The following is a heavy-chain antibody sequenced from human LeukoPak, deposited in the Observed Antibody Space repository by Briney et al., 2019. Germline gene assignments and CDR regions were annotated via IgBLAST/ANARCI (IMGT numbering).Heavy chain of an antibody. V-gene: IGHV4-59*02. J-gene: IGHJ4*02. Sequence: SGTLSLTCTVSGGSVNSHFWSWIRQPPGKGLEMIGHIYYNRATTYNPSLRGQVTMSIDVSKNQFSLELTSVTTTDTAVYYCARFSSDCGETSCYLTYWGQGILVTVSS. CDR1: GGSVNSHF. CDR2: IYYNRAT. CDR3: ARFSSDCGETSCYLTY. D-gene: IGHD2-2*01.